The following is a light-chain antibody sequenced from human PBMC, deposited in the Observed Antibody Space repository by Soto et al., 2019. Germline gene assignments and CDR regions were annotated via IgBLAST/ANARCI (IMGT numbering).Light chain of an antibody. V-gene: IGKV3D-20*02. Sequence: EIVLTQSPGTLSLSPGERATLSCSASQTIINVYLAWVQQKPGQAPRLVMYDASSRATGIPDRFSGSGSGTEFTLTISRLEPEDFAVYYCQQRDIWPWTFGQGTKVDIK. CDR3: QQRDIWPWT. CDR2: DAS. J-gene: IGKJ1*01. CDR1: QTIINVY.